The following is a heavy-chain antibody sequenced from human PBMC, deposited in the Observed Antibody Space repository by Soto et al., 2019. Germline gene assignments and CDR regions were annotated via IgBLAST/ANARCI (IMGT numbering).Heavy chain of an antibody. J-gene: IGHJ4*02. CDR1: GGSISSSSYY. CDR2: IYYSGST. V-gene: IGHV4-39*01. Sequence: SETLSLTCTVSGGSISSSSYYWGWIRQPPGKGLEWIGSIYYSGSTYYNPSLKSRVTISVDTSKNQFSLKLSSVTAADTAVYYCARNPPDRRMVRGVIPDFDYWGQGTLVTVSS. CDR3: ARNPPDRRMVRGVIPDFDY. D-gene: IGHD3-10*01.